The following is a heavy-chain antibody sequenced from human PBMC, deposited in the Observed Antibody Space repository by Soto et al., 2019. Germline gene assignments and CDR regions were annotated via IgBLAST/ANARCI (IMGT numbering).Heavy chain of an antibody. D-gene: IGHD3-22*01. V-gene: IGHV1-3*05. Sequence: QVHYVQSGAEEKKPGASVKVSCKTSGYTFTAYYMHWLRQAPGQRLEWMGWINPDIGDTRSSQKCKGRVTITRDTPERTAYMELSGLRSEDTAVYYCARGPSSGSFEIWGQGTMVTVSS. CDR3: ARGPSSGSFEI. CDR1: GYTFTAYY. J-gene: IGHJ3*02. CDR2: INPDIGDT.